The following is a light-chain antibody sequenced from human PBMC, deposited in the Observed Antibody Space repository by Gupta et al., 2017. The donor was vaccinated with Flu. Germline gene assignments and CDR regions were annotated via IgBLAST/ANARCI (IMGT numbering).Light chain of an antibody. V-gene: IGLV2-14*01. CDR2: DVS. Sequence: QSALTQPVSVSGSPGQSINIPCTGTSSDIGSYDYVCWYQQSPGSAPKLMIYDVSNRPSGISDRFSGSNSGNTASLTISGLQAEDEADYYCSSYSATGALTLFGGGTKVTVL. CDR3: SSYSATGALTL. J-gene: IGLJ2*01. CDR1: SSDIGSYDY.